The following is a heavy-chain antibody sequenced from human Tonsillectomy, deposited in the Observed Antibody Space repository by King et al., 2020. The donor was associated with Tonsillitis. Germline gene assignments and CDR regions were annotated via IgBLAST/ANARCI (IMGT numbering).Heavy chain of an antibody. J-gene: IGHJ4*02. V-gene: IGHV1-2*02. CDR1: RYNFTGYY. CDR3: AVEFTV. Sequence: QLVQSGAEVKKPGASVKVSCKASRYNFTGYYMHWVRQAPGQGLEWMGCINPNTGKTNYEQKLQGRVTISRDTSNKTVYMELSRLKFDDTAVYYCAVEFTVGGQGTLVTVSS. D-gene: IGHD4-11*01. CDR2: INPNTGKT.